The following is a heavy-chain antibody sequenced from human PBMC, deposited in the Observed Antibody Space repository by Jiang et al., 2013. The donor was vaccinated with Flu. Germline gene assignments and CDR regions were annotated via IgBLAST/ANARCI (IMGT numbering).Heavy chain of an antibody. V-gene: IGHV2-26*01. D-gene: IGHD6-13*01. Sequence: KPTQTLTLTCTVSGFSLTNPKMGVSWIRQPPGKALEWLAHIFSNDARSYKTSLSRRLTISKDISKSQVVLTMTDMDPVDTGTFYCARVRRYFNSGWSGRGIDYWGQGTLVTVSS. CDR2: IFSNDAR. CDR3: ARVRRYFNSGWSGRGIDY. CDR1: GFSLTNPKMG. J-gene: IGHJ4*02.